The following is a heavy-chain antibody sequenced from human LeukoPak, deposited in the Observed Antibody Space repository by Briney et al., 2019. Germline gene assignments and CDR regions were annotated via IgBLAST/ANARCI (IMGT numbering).Heavy chain of an antibody. CDR3: ARLGGSGRYYFDY. Sequence: PSETLSLTCTVSGGSISSYYWSWIRQPPGKGLEWIGYIYYSGSTNYNPSLKSRVTISVDTSKNQFSLKLSSVTAADTAVYYCARLGGSGRYYFDYWGQGTLVTVSS. CDR1: GGSISSYY. J-gene: IGHJ4*02. V-gene: IGHV4-59*01. CDR2: IYYSGST. D-gene: IGHD6-19*01.